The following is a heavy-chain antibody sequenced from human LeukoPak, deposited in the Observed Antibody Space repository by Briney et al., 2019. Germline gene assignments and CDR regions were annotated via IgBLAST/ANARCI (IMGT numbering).Heavy chain of an antibody. D-gene: IGHD2-2*01. V-gene: IGHV4-59*01. Sequence: SETLSLTCAVSGDSISGYYWSWIRQPPGKGLEWIGFAYHGGSTTRNPSLESRVTMSVDTSTNQVSLKLSSVTAADTAVYYCARDKKGSSCYDFWGQGTLVTVSS. CDR3: ARDKKGSSCYDF. CDR2: AYHGGST. CDR1: GDSISGYY. J-gene: IGHJ4*02.